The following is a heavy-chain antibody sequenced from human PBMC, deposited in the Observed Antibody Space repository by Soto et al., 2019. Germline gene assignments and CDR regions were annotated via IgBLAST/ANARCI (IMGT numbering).Heavy chain of an antibody. V-gene: IGHV2-5*01. CDR1: AFSLSTNGVG. D-gene: IGHD2-8*01. Sequence: SGPTLVNPTQTLTLTCTFSAFSLSTNGVGVGWIRQPPGKPLEWLAVIYWNEDKRYSRSLKSRLSITKDTSKNQVVLTMTTMDPVDTATYYCVNTVMVNTITGGHYFDCWGPGILVTVSS. CDR3: VNTVMVNTITGGHYFDC. J-gene: IGHJ4*02. CDR2: IYWNEDK.